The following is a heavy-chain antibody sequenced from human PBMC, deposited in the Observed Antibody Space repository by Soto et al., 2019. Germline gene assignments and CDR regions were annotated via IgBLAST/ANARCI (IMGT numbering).Heavy chain of an antibody. V-gene: IGHV3-7*03. CDR3: ARDQDDFWSGYIGPFDY. CDR2: IKQDGSEK. Sequence: GGSLRLSCAASGFTFSSYWMSWVRQAPGKGLEWVANIKQDGSEKYYVDSVKGRFTISRDNAKNSLYLQMNSLRAEDTAVYYCARDQDDFWSGYIGPFDYWGQGTLVTVSS. J-gene: IGHJ4*02. D-gene: IGHD3-3*01. CDR1: GFTFSSYW.